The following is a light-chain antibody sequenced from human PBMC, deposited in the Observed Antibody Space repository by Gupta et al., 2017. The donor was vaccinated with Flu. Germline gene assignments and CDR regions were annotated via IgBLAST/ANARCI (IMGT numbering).Light chain of an antibody. CDR2: KDS. CDR1: ALPKQY. J-gene: IGLJ2*01. Sequence: SYELTQPPPVSVSPGQTARITCSGDALPKQYAYWYQQKPGQAPVRVIYKDSERPSGIPERFSGSSSGTTVTLTISGVQAEDEADDYCQSADSSGTGVFGGGTKLTVL. V-gene: IGLV3-25*02. CDR3: QSADSSGTGV.